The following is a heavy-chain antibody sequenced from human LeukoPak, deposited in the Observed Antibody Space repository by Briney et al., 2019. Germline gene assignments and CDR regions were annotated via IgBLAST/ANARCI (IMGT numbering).Heavy chain of an antibody. J-gene: IGHJ4*02. V-gene: IGHV1-2*02. D-gene: IGHD3-22*01. CDR2: INPNSGDT. Sequence: ASVTVSCTASGYTFTGYYMHWVRQAPGQGLEWMGWINPNSGDTNYAQKFQGRVTMTRDMSISTAYMELSRLTSDDTAMYYCARGRYGLLSGYDYWGQGAMVTVSS. CDR3: ARGRYGLLSGYDY. CDR1: GYTFTGYY.